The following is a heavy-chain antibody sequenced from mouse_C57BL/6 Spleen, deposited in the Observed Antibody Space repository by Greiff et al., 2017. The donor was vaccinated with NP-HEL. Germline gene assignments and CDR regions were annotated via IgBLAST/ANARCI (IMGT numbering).Heavy chain of an antibody. CDR2: ISSGSSTI. V-gene: IGHV5-17*01. CDR3: ARRRDAPFAY. CDR1: GFTFSDYG. J-gene: IGHJ3*01. Sequence: EVKVVESGGGLVKPGGSLKLSCAASGFTFSDYGMHWVRQAPEKGLEWVAYISSGSSTIYYADTVKGRFTISRDNAKNTLFLQMTSLRSEDTAMYYCARRRDAPFAYWGQGTLVTVSA.